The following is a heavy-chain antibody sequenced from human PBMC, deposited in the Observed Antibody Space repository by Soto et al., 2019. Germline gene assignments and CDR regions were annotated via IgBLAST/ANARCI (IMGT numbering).Heavy chain of an antibody. CDR3: VEIISLQGYYMAV. CDR1: GYSVSSNSAA. V-gene: IGHV6-1*01. Sequence: SQTLSLTCVISGYSVSSNSAAWNWIRQSPSRGLEWLGRTYYRTRWYYDYAVSVRSRITVNPDTSKNQFSLHLNSVTPEDTAVIYCVEIISLQGYYMAVGKKGTRVTVSS. J-gene: IGHJ6*03. CDR2: TYYRTRWYY. D-gene: IGHD3-10*01.